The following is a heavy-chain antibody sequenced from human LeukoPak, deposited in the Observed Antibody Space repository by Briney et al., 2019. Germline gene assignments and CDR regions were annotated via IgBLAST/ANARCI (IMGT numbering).Heavy chain of an antibody. CDR1: GYTFSSYY. D-gene: IGHD5-18*01. CDR2: DIPSDGST. CDR3: ARGSEEYSYDVVY. V-gene: IGHV1-46*01. J-gene: IGHJ4*02. Sequence: GASVKVSCKASGYTFSSYYMHWVRQASGQGLEWMGIDIPSDGSTTYAQKFRGRVTMTRDTSTSTVYMELSSLRFEDTAVYYCARGSEEYSYDVVYWGQGTLVTVSS.